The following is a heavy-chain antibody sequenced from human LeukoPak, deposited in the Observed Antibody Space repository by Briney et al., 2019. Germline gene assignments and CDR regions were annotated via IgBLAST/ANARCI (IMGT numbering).Heavy chain of an antibody. CDR3: ARQARGYSYGH. CDR2: IFPGDSDI. D-gene: IGHD5-18*01. J-gene: IGHJ4*02. Sequence: KPGASLKISCQGSGYSFPNYWIAWVRQMPGKGLEWMGVIFPGDSDIRYSPSFQGQVTISADKSIDTAYLQWSSLKASDSAMYYCARQARGYSYGHWGQGTLVTVSA. V-gene: IGHV5-51*01. CDR1: GYSFPNYW.